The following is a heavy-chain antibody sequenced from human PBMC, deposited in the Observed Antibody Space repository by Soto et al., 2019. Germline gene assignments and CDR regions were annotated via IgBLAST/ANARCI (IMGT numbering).Heavy chain of an antibody. CDR1: GGSISSGDYY. V-gene: IGHV4-30-4*01. CDR3: ARIMITFGGVIGLDYYGMDV. D-gene: IGHD3-16*02. Sequence: SETLSLTCTVSGGSISSGDYYWSWIRQPPGKGLEWIGYIYYSGSTYYNPSLKSRVTISVDTSKNQFSLKLSSVTAADTAVYYCARIMITFGGVIGLDYYGMDVWGQGTTVTVSS. CDR2: IYYSGST. J-gene: IGHJ6*02.